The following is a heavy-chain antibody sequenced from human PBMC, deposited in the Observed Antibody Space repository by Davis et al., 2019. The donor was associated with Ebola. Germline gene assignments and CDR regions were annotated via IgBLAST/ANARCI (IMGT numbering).Heavy chain of an antibody. CDR2: IIPIFGTA. V-gene: IGHV1-69*13. Sequence: AASVKVSCKASGYTFTSYGISWVRQAPGQGLEWMGGIIPIFGTANYAQKFQGRVTITADESTSTAYMELSSLRSEDTAVYYCARESGPERLFDPWGQGTLVTVSS. CDR1: GYTFTSYG. J-gene: IGHJ5*02. CDR3: ARESGPERLFDP.